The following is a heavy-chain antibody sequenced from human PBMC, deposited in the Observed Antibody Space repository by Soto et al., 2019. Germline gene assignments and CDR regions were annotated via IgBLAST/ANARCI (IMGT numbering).Heavy chain of an antibody. V-gene: IGHV1-69*13. CDR3: ARGGSTMVRGPLVYGLDV. D-gene: IGHD3-10*01. J-gene: IGHJ6*02. CDR1: GGTFRTFA. CDR2: IIPVFGTP. Sequence: SVKVSCKASGGTFRTFAISWVRQAPGQGPEWMGGIIPVFGTPNYAQKFQGRVTITADESTSTAYMELSSLRSEDTAVYYCARGGSTMVRGPLVYGLDVWGQGTTVTVSS.